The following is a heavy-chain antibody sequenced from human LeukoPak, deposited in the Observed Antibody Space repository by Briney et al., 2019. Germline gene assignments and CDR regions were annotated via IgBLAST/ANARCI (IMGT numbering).Heavy chain of an antibody. J-gene: IGHJ4*02. V-gene: IGHV3-33*01. Sequence: HGGSLRLFCAASGFTFSSYGMHWVRQAPAKGLEGVAVIWYDGSNKYYAHSVKGRFTISRYNSKNTLYLQMNSLRAEDTAVYYCARSYDSSGYYRYFDYWGQGTLVTVSS. CDR3: ARSYDSSGYYRYFDY. CDR2: IWYDGSNK. D-gene: IGHD3-22*01. CDR1: GFTFSSYG.